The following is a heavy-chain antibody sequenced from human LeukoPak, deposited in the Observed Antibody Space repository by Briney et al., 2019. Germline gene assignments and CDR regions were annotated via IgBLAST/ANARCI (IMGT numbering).Heavy chain of an antibody. J-gene: IGHJ4*02. CDR3: AKDRGPTLGYCSSTSCLGVYYFDY. Sequence: GGSLRLSCAASGFTFSSYGMHRVRQAPGKGLGWVAFIRYDGSNKYYADSVKGRFTISRDNSKNTLYLQMNSLRAEDTAVYYCAKDRGPTLGYCSSTSCLGVYYFDYWGQGTLVTVSS. V-gene: IGHV3-30*02. CDR1: GFTFSSYG. D-gene: IGHD2-2*01. CDR2: IRYDGSNK.